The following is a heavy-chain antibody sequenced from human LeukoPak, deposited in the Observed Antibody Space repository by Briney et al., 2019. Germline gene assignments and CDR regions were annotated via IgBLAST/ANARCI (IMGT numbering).Heavy chain of an antibody. V-gene: IGHV3-21*01. J-gene: IGHJ3*02. CDR1: GFTFSSYS. Sequence: GGSLRLSCAASGFTFSSYSMNWVRQAPGKGLEWVSSISSSSSYIYSADSVKGRFTISRDNSKNSLYLQMNSLRAEDTAVYYCARLNCSSTSCYLGAFDIWGQGTMVTVSS. D-gene: IGHD2-2*01. CDR3: ARLNCSSTSCYLGAFDI. CDR2: ISSSSSYI.